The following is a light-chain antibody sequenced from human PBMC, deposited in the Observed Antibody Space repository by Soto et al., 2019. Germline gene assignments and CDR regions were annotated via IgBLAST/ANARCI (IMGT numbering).Light chain of an antibody. CDR3: QQSSTTRWT. Sequence: DIQMTQSPSSLSASVGDRVTITCQASQDISNYLNWYQQKPGKAPKLLIHTASSLQTGVPSRFTGGGSGTDFSLTINSLQPEDFATYYCQQSSTTRWTFGQGTKVEIK. CDR2: TAS. J-gene: IGKJ1*01. V-gene: IGKV1-39*01. CDR1: QDISNY.